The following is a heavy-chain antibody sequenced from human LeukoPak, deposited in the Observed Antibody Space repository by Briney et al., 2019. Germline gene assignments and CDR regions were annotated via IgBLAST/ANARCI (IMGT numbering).Heavy chain of an antibody. D-gene: IGHD1-26*01. CDR3: ARGSGSYSTYFDF. V-gene: IGHV3-20*04. J-gene: IGHJ4*02. CDR1: GFNFDDYG. CDR2: ISWNGGST. Sequence: GGSLTLSCAASGFNFDDYGMTWVRQAPGEGLEWVSGISWNGGSTAYVDSVKGRFTISRDNAKNSLYLQMNSLKGEDTALCYCARGSGSYSTYFDFWGQGTLVTVSS.